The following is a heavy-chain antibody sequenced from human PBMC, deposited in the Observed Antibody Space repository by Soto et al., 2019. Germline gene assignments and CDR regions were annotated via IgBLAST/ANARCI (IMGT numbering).Heavy chain of an antibody. CDR3: ARVEEQWLVRDDAFEI. CDR2: ISGYNGNT. Sequence: ASVKVSCKASAYTFTNYDINWVRQAPGQGLEWMGWISGYNGNTNYAQKFQDRVTMTTDTSTNTAYMELRSLRSDDTAVYYCARVEEQWLVRDDAFEIWGQGTMVTVSS. CDR1: AYTFTNYD. D-gene: IGHD6-19*01. J-gene: IGHJ3*02. V-gene: IGHV1-18*01.